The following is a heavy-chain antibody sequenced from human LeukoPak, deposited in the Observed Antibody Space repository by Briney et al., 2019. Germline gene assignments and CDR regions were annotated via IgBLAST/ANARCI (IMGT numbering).Heavy chain of an antibody. CDR2: TSTYNSQT. CDR1: GYTFTSYG. V-gene: IGHV1-18*01. Sequence: ASVKVSCKASGYTFTSYGISWVRQAPGQGLEWMGWTSTYNSQTNFAQNFQGRVTMTTDRSTSTAYMELRSLRSDDTAVYYCAGDMVGLAADGNWFDPWGQGTLVTVSS. J-gene: IGHJ5*02. D-gene: IGHD6-13*01. CDR3: AGDMVGLAADGNWFDP.